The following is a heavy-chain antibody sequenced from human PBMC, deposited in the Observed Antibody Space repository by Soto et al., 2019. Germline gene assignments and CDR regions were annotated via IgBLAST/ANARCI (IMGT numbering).Heavy chain of an antibody. D-gene: IGHD4-17*01. CDR3: ASRPDYGDYESFYYYYGMDV. V-gene: IGHV1-69*13. J-gene: IGHJ6*02. CDR1: GGTFSSYA. Sequence: SVKVSCKASGGTFSSYAISWVRQAPGQGLEWMGGIIPIFGTANYAQKFQGRVTITADESTSTAYMELSSLRSEDTAVYYCASRPDYGDYESFYYYYGMDVWG. CDR2: IIPIFGTA.